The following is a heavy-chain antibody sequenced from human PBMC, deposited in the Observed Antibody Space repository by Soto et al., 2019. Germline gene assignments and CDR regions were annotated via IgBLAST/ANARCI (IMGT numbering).Heavy chain of an antibody. D-gene: IGHD6-25*01. CDR3: AQIERPLTLSYSDGIDD. CDR1: CAVLGIYA. J-gene: IGHJ6*02. Sequence: GGPLRDSCAACCAVLGIYALTWVRQAPGKVPESVSAISGSGDSTHYAYSVKGGFTISRDNDNNTLYLQLKSLRAEDTAVYYCAQIERPLTLSYSDGIDDCGHGTTVTVSS. CDR2: ISGSGDST. V-gene: IGHV3-23*01.